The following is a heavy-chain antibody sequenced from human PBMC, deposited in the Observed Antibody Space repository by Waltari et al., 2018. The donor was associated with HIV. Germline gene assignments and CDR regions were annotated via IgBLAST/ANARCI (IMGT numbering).Heavy chain of an antibody. J-gene: IGHJ6*02. CDR1: GFTFSSYS. CDR3: ARDISYYYGMDV. Sequence: EVQLVESGGGLVKTGGSLRLYCVASGFTFSSYSMNWVRQAPGKGLEWVSSISSSSSYKYYADSVKGRFTISRDNAKNSLYLQMNSLRAEDTAVYYCARDISYYYGMDVWGQGTTVTVSS. CDR2: ISSSSSYK. D-gene: IGHD3-9*01. V-gene: IGHV3-21*01.